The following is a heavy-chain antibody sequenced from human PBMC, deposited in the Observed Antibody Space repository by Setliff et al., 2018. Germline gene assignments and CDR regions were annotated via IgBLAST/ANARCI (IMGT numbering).Heavy chain of an antibody. CDR3: ARGGYYDDSSGRNIVAFDV. J-gene: IGHJ3*01. CDR2: INHSGST. Sequence: SETLSLTCAVSGGSFSGYYWSWIRQPPGKGLEWIGEINHSGSTNYNPSLKSRVTISVDTSKNQFSLKLSSVTAADTAVYYCARGGYYDDSSGRNIVAFDVWGQGTMVTVSS. D-gene: IGHD3-22*01. CDR1: GGSFSGYY. V-gene: IGHV4-34*01.